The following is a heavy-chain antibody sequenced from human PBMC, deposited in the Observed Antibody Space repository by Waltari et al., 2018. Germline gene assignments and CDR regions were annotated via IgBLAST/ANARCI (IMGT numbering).Heavy chain of an antibody. V-gene: IGHV3-23*01. J-gene: IGHJ4*02. CDR2: ITTGGSA. CDR1: GFTLSSYA. D-gene: IGHD6-19*01. Sequence: EVQLLESGGGLVQPGGSLRLSCSASGFTLSSYATSWVRQAPGKGLEWVSAITTGGSAFYADSVKARFTISRDNSKNTLYLEMNSLRAEDTAVYYCARASRYDSGWTAYYDYWGQGTLVTVSS. CDR3: ARASRYDSGWTAYYDY.